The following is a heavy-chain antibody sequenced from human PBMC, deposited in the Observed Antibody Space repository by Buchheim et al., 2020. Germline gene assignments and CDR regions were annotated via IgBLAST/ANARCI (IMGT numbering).Heavy chain of an antibody. CDR1: GFTFNNYG. Sequence: QVQLVESGGDVVQPGRSLRLSCAASGFTFNNYGMHWVRQAPGKGLEWVAVISHDGSNKYYADSVKGRFTISRDNSKNTLYLQMNSLRAEDTAVYYCAKYYLYYGSGSFFDYRGQGTL. CDR3: AKYYLYYGSGSFFDY. D-gene: IGHD3-10*01. J-gene: IGHJ4*02. V-gene: IGHV3-30*18. CDR2: ISHDGSNK.